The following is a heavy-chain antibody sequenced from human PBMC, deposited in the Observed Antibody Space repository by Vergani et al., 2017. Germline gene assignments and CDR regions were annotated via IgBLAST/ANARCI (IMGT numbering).Heavy chain of an antibody. J-gene: IGHJ2*01. CDR3: ARVVVPAAISRWYFDL. CDR1: GFTFSDYY. V-gene: IGHV3-11*05. D-gene: IGHD2-2*01. CDR2: ISSSSSYT. Sequence: QVQLVESGGGLVKPGGSLRLSCAASGFTFSDYYMSWIRQAPGKGLEWVSYISSSSSYTNYADSVKGRFTISRDNAKNSLYLQMNSLRAEDTAVYSCARVVVPAAISRWYFDLWGRGTLVTVSS.